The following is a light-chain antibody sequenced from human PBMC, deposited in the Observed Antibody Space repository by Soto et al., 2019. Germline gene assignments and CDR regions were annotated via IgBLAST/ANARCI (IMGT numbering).Light chain of an antibody. Sequence: QSALTQPASVSGSPGQSITISCTGTSSDVGGYNSVSWYQQHPGKVPKVMIYEVSNRPSGVSDRFSGSKSGNTASLTISGLQDEDEADYYCSSYTSSNTGVFGGGTKLTV. J-gene: IGLJ3*02. CDR2: EVS. CDR1: SSDVGGYNS. CDR3: SSYTSSNTGV. V-gene: IGLV2-14*01.